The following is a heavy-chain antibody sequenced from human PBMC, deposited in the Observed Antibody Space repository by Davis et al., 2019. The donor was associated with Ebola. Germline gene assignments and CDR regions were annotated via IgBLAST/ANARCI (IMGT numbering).Heavy chain of an antibody. J-gene: IGHJ3*02. D-gene: IGHD3-9*01. V-gene: IGHV3-53*04. Sequence: GGSLRLSCAASGFTFSSYGMHWVRQAPGKGLEWVSVIYSGGSTYYADSVKGRFTISRHNSKNTLYLQMNSLRAEDTAVYYCARVHRYAFDIWGQGTMVTVSS. CDR1: GFTFSSYG. CDR3: ARVHRYAFDI. CDR2: IYSGGST.